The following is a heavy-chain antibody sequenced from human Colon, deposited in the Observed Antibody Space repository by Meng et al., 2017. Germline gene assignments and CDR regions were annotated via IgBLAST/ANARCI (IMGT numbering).Heavy chain of an antibody. CDR1: GFTFRGYG. D-gene: IGHD6-19*01. J-gene: IGHJ3*02. V-gene: IGHV3-23*01. Sequence: GESLKISCAASGFTFRGYGMSWVRQAPGKGLEWVSAASGSGGSTYYADSVKGRFTISRDNSKNTLYLQMNSLRAEDTAVYYCAKSRGWYYDAFISGAKGQWSPSPQ. CDR3: AKSRGWYYDAFIS. CDR2: ASGSGGST.